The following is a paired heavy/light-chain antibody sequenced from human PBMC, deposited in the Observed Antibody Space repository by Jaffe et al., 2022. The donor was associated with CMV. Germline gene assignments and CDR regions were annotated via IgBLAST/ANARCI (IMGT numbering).Heavy chain of an antibody. V-gene: IGHV3-74*01. D-gene: IGHD3-10*01. CDR1: GFTFSRYW. Sequence: EVQLVESGGGLVQPGGSLRLSCAASGFTFSRYWMHWVRQAPGKGLVWVSHISDDGSSTNYAGSVKGRFTISRDNAKNTLYLQINSLRVEDTAIYYCARGGGYYSFDYWGQGTLVTVSS. CDR3: ARGGGYYSFDY. CDR2: ISDDGSST. J-gene: IGHJ4*02.
Light chain of an antibody. V-gene: IGLV2-14*03. CDR3: SSYTSGSPFWV. J-gene: IGLJ3*02. CDR2: DVS. CDR1: SSDVGTYNY. Sequence: QSALTQPASVSGSPGQSITISCTGTSSDVGTYNYVSWYQQPPDKAPQLMIYDVSYRPSGVSNRFSGSKSGNTASLTISGLQAADEADYYCSSYTSGSPFWVFGGGTKLTVL.